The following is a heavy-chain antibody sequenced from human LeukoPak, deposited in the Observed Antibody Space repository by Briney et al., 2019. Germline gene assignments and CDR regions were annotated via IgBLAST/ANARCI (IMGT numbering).Heavy chain of an antibody. CDR1: GYTFTDFH. V-gene: IGHV1-2*02. CDR3: ARGVEYGSFDY. J-gene: IGHJ4*02. D-gene: IGHD2/OR15-2a*01. Sequence: ASVKVSCKASGYTFTDFHIHWVRQAPGQGLEWMGWINPNNGGTNYAQKFQGRVTMTRDTSISTAYMELSSLTSDDTAVYYCARGVEYGSFDYWGQGTLVTVSS. CDR2: INPNNGGT.